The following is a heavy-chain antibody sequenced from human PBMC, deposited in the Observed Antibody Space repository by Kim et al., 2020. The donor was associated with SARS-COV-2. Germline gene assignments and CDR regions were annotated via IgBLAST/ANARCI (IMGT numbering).Heavy chain of an antibody. J-gene: IGHJ4*02. Sequence: GGSLRLSCAVSGIPFSDAWFNWARQAPGKGLEWLGRIKSKSDGGTSDLAAPVKGRFAISRDDSKSTLFLLMNSLRTDDSAVYYCTTVSMRWGQGTRVTVS. D-gene: IGHD2-2*01. CDR3: TTVSMR. CDR1: GIPFSDAW. CDR2: IKSKSDGGTS. V-gene: IGHV3-15*01.